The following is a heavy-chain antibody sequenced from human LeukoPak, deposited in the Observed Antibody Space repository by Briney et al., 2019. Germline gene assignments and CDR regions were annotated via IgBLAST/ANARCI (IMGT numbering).Heavy chain of an antibody. CDR2: IKQDGSEK. Sequence: GGSLRLSCAASGFTFSTSWMSWVRQAPGKGLEWVANIKQDGSEKYYVDSVKGRFTISRDNAKNSLYLQMNSLRAEDTALYYCARDTPYGDIITDYWGQGTLVTVSS. J-gene: IGHJ4*02. V-gene: IGHV3-7*01. CDR1: GFTFSTSW. D-gene: IGHD2-15*01. CDR3: ARDTPYGDIITDY.